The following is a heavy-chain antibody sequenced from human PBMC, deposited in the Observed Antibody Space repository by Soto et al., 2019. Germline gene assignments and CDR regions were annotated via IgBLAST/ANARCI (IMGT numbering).Heavy chain of an antibody. J-gene: IGHJ4*02. Sequence: QIHLVQSGAEVKKPGASVKVSCKGSGYGFTTYGITWVRQAPGQGLEWMAWISAHNGNTNYAQKLQGRVTVNRDTSTSTAYMELRSLRSDDTAVYYCARGRYGDYWGQGALVNVSS. CDR2: ISAHNGNT. CDR3: ARGRYGDY. CDR1: GYGFTTYG. D-gene: IGHD1-1*01. V-gene: IGHV1-18*01.